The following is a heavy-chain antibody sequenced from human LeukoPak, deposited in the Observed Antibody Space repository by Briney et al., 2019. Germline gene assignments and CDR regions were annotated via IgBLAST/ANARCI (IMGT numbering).Heavy chain of an antibody. J-gene: IGHJ5*02. CDR1: GYTFTGYY. Sequence: ASVKVSCKASGYTFTGYYMHWVRQAPGQGLEWMGRIIPNSGGTNYAQKFQGRVTMTRDTSISTAYMELSRLRSDDTAVYYCARVRGFGCSGGSCYPANWFDPWGQGTLVTVSS. D-gene: IGHD2-15*01. CDR3: ARVRGFGCSGGSCYPANWFDP. CDR2: IIPNSGGT. V-gene: IGHV1-2*06.